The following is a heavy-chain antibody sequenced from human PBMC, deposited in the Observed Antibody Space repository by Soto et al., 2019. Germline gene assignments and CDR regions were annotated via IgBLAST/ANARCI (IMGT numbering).Heavy chain of an antibody. CDR1: GYTFTSYA. V-gene: IGHV1-3*01. CDR2: INAGNGNT. J-gene: IGHJ3*02. CDR3: ARDKVTGYSYGYDAFDI. D-gene: IGHD5-18*01. Sequence: GASVKVSCKASGYTFTSYAMHWVRQAPGQRLEWMGWINAGNGNTKYSQKFQGRVTITRDTSASTAYMELSSLRSEETAVYYCARDKVTGYSYGYDAFDIWGQGTMVTVSS.